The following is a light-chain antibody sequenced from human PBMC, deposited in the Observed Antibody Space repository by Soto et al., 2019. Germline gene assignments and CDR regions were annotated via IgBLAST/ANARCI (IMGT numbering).Light chain of an antibody. CDR2: RNN. Sequence: QSALPQPPSASGTPGQRVTISCSGSSSNIGSNTVNWYKHLPGTAPKLLIYRNNERPSGVPDRFSGSKSGTSASLAISGLQSEDEADYYCAAWDDSLNGYVFGPGPTVTVL. CDR3: AAWDDSLNGYV. V-gene: IGLV1-44*01. J-gene: IGLJ1*01. CDR1: SSNIGSNT.